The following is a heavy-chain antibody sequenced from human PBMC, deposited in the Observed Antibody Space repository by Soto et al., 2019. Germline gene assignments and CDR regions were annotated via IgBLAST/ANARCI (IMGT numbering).Heavy chain of an antibody. J-gene: IGHJ4*02. CDR2: IYHSGST. CDR3: AREADRYGTVSFGH. CDR1: GYSISSGYY. Sequence: SETLSLTCAVSGYSISSGYYWGWIRQPPGKGLEWIGSIYHSGSTYYNPSLKSRVTISVDTSKNQFSLKLSSVTAADTAVYFCAREADRYGTVSFGHWGPGALVTVSS. D-gene: IGHD1-1*01. V-gene: IGHV4-38-2*01.